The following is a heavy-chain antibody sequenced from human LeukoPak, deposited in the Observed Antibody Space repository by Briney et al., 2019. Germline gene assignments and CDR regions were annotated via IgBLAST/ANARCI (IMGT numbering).Heavy chain of an antibody. CDR1: GFTFSSYA. CDR3: AKDLATVTPRGDFDY. D-gene: IGHD4-17*01. J-gene: IGHJ4*02. CDR2: ISGSGGST. V-gene: IGHV3-23*01. Sequence: GGSLRLSCAASGFTFSSYAMSWVHQAPGKGLEWVSAISGSGGSTYYAGSVKGRFTISRDNSKNTLYLQMNSLRAEDTAVYYCAKDLATVTPRGDFDYWGQGTLVTVSS.